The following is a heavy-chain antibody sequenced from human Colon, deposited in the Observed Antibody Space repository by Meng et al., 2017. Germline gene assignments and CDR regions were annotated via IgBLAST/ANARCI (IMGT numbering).Heavy chain of an antibody. CDR1: GFTFSSYW. D-gene: IGHD6-19*01. CDR2: IKQDGSEK. Sequence: GESLKISCAASGFTFSSYWMSWVRQAPGKGLEWVANIKQDGSEKYYVDSVKGRFTISRDNAKNSLYLQMNSLRAEDTAVYYCAREDSSGRYDYWGQGTLVTVSS. J-gene: IGHJ4*02. V-gene: IGHV3-7*01. CDR3: AREDSSGRYDY.